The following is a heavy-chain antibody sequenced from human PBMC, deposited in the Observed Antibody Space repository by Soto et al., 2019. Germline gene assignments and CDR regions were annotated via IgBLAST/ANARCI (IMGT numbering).Heavy chain of an antibody. J-gene: IGHJ5*02. V-gene: IGHV4-39*01. CDR2: IYYSGST. CDR1: GGSISSSSYY. CDR3: ARRGWFGELYWFDP. D-gene: IGHD3-10*01. Sequence: SETLSLTCTVSGGSISSSSYYWGWIRQTPGKGLEWIGSIYYSGSTYYNPSLKSRVTISVDTSKNQFSLKLSSVTAADTAVYYCARRGWFGELYWFDPWGQGTLVTVSS.